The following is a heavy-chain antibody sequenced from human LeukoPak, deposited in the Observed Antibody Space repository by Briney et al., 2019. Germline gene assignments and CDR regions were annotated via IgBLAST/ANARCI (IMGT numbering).Heavy chain of an antibody. CDR1: GGTFSSYA. J-gene: IGHJ6*04. Sequence: ASVKVSCKASGGTFSSYAISWVRRAPGQGLEWMGGIIPIFGTANYAQKFQGRVTITADESTSTAYMELSSLRSEDTAVYYCASSIYDILTGYYPHYYYYYGMDVWGKGTTVAVSS. V-gene: IGHV1-69*13. CDR3: ASSIYDILTGYYPHYYYYYGMDV. D-gene: IGHD3-9*01. CDR2: IIPIFGTA.